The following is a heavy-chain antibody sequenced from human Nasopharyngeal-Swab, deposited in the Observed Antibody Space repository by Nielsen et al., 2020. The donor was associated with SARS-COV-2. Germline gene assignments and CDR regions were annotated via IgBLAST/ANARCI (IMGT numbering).Heavy chain of an antibody. CDR2: ISYDGSNK. CDR1: GFTFSSSA. Sequence: GESLKISCAASGFTFSSSAMHWVRQAPGKGLEWVAVISYDGSNKYFADSVKGRFTISRDNSKNTLYLQMNSLRAEDTAVYYCASHPLDSSGYYYGFHYWGRGTLVTVSS. V-gene: IGHV3-30-3*01. J-gene: IGHJ4*02. CDR3: ASHPLDSSGYYYGFHY. D-gene: IGHD3-22*01.